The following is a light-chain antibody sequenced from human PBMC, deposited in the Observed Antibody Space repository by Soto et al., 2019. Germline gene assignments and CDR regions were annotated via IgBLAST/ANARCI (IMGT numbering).Light chain of an antibody. J-gene: IGLJ2*01. V-gene: IGLV1-44*01. CDR3: AAWDGSLNNVL. Sequence: QSVLTQPPSASGTPGQRVTISCSGSGSSIGTNTVNWYRQLPVTAPKLLIYGNNQRPSGVPDRFSGSKSGTSASLAISGLQSEDEAEYYCAAWDGSLNNVLFGGGTKLTVL. CDR2: GNN. CDR1: GSSIGTNT.